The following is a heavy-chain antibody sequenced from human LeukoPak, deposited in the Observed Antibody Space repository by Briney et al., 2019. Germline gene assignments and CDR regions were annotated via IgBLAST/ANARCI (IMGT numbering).Heavy chain of an antibody. CDR3: ARVDGYFDY. CDR2: IYSSGTT. J-gene: IGHJ4*02. Sequence: SETLSLTCTVSGGSISSSSFYWGWIRQPPGKGLEWIGSIYSSGTTYYSPSLKRRVTISVDTSKNQFSLKLNSVTAADTAVYYCARVDGYFDYWGQGTLVTVSS. D-gene: IGHD5-24*01. CDR1: GGSISSSSFY. V-gene: IGHV4-39*01.